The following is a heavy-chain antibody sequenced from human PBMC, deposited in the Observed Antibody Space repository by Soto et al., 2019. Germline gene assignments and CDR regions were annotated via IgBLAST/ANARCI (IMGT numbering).Heavy chain of an antibody. V-gene: IGHV4-30-4*01. CDR2: IYYSGST. D-gene: IGHD3-16*02. CDR3: ARDLYLRYWFDP. Sequence: TLSLTCTVSGGSISSGDYYWSWIRQPPGKGLEWIGYIYYSGSTYYNPSLKSRVTISVDTSKNQFSLKLSSVTAADTAVYYCARDLYLRYWFDPWGQGTLVTVS. CDR1: GGSISSGDYY. J-gene: IGHJ5*02.